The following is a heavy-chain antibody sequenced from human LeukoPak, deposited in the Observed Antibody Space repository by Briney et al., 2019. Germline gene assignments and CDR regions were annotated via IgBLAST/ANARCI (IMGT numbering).Heavy chain of an antibody. CDR1: GFTFSTYG. Sequence: GGSPRLSCAASGFTFSTYGMHWVRQAPGKGLHWVAFIRYDGSNKYYADSVKGRFTISRDNSKNTLYLQINSLRAEDTAVYYCAKDRGRQVYSYGSNWFDPWGQGTLATVSS. CDR3: AKDRGRQVYSYGSNWFDP. D-gene: IGHD5-18*01. V-gene: IGHV3-30*02. J-gene: IGHJ5*02. CDR2: IRYDGSNK.